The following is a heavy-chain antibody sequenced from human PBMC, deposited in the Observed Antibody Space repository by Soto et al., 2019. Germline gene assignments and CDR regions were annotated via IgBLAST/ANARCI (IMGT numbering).Heavy chain of an antibody. D-gene: IGHD1-7*01. CDR1: GGTFSSYA. Sequence: ASVKVSCKASGGTFSSYAISWVRQAPGQGLEWMGGIIPIFGTANYAQKFQGRVTITADKSTSTAYMELSSLRSEDTAVYYCARDRENWNCVGYFDYWGPGTMVTVSS. J-gene: IGHJ4*02. CDR3: ARDRENWNCVGYFDY. CDR2: IIPIFGTA. V-gene: IGHV1-69*06.